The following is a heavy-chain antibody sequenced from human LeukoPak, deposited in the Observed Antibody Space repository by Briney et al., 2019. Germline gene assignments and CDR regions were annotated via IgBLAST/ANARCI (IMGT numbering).Heavy chain of an antibody. CDR2: ISGSGGST. J-gene: IGHJ5*02. D-gene: IGHD2-15*01. Sequence: PGGSLRLSCAASGFTFSSYAMSWVRQAPGKGLEWVSAISGSGGSTYYADSVKGRFTISRDNSKNTLYLQMNSLGAEDTAVYYCARDGVRYCSGGSCYWFDPWGQGTLVTVSS. CDR3: ARDGVRYCSGGSCYWFDP. CDR1: GFTFSSYA. V-gene: IGHV3-23*01.